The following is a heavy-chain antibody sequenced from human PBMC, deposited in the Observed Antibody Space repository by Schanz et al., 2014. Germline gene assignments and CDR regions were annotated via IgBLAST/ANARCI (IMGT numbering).Heavy chain of an antibody. J-gene: IGHJ3*02. V-gene: IGHV3-15*02. Sequence: EVRLVSSPCPLVEPGGSLRISCSGSALTFSEVHMSWVRPSPVKGLEWVGRIENNANGATTAYAAPVKGSFTVSGDDSRNTLYLQMNTGRTEHTALYYCTTFNNRDAREIWGQGTMGDVSS. CDR1: ALTFSEVH. D-gene: IGHD3-10*02. CDR2: IENNANGATT. CDR3: TTFNNRDAREI.